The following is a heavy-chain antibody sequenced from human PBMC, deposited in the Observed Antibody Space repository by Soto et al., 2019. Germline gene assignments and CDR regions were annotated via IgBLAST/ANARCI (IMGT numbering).Heavy chain of an antibody. V-gene: IGHV3-30-3*01. CDR3: ARSYYYDSSGHYSGPGYYFDY. CDR1: GFTFTNYA. Sequence: QVQLVESGGGVVQPGKSLRLSCAASGFTFTNYAMHWVRQAPGKGLEWVAVISYDGSNNYYADPVKGRFTISRANSNNTLYLQMNSLRADDTAAYYCARSYYYDSSGHYSGPGYYFDYWGQGTLVTVSS. J-gene: IGHJ4*02. CDR2: ISYDGSNN. D-gene: IGHD3-22*01.